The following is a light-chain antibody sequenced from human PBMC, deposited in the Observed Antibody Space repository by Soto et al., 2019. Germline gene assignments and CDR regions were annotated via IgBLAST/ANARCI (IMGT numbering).Light chain of an antibody. CDR1: SSNIGAPFD. J-gene: IGLJ3*02. CDR2: ADS. CDR3: QSYDNSLRGSL. V-gene: IGLV1-40*01. Sequence: QSVLTQPPSVSGAPGQRVTISCVGSSSNIGAPFDVHWYQHLPGTAPKLLIYADSHRPSGVPDRFSGSKSGTSASLAINGLQAEDEAAYYCQSYDNSLRGSLFGGGTKLTVL.